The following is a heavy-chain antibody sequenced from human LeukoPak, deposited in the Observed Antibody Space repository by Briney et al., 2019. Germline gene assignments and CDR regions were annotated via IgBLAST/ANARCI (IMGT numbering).Heavy chain of an antibody. CDR3: ARDPEAHYYYDSKVMAFDI. CDR2: INPSGGST. J-gene: IGHJ3*02. Sequence: ASVTVSCTASGYTFTSYYMHWVRQAPGQGLEWMGIINPSGGSTSYAQKFQGRVTMTRDTSTSTVYMELSSLRSEDTAVYYCARDPEAHYYYDSKVMAFDIWGQGTMVTVSS. CDR1: GYTFTSYY. V-gene: IGHV1-46*01. D-gene: IGHD3-22*01.